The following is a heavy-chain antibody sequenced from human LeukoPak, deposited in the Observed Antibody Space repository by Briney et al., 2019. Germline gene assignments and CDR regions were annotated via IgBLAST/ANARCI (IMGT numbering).Heavy chain of an antibody. CDR1: GGSFSGYY. CDR3: ARVPNYYGSGSYYNPPYYYYYGMDV. D-gene: IGHD3-10*01. CDR2: IYHSGST. Sequence: SESLSLTCAVYGGSFSGYYWSWIRQPPGKGLEWIGEIYHSGSTNYNPSLKSRVTISVDTSKNQFSLKLSSVTAADTAVYYCARVPNYYGSGSYYNPPYYYYYGMDVWGKGTTVTVSS. J-gene: IGHJ6*04. V-gene: IGHV4-34*01.